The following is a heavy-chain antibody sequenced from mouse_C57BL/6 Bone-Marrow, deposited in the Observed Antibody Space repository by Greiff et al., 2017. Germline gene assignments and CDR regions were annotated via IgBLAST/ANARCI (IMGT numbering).Heavy chain of an antibody. CDR2: IYPRSGNT. CDR1: GYTFTSYG. Sequence: QVQLQQSGAELARPGASVKLSCKASGYTFTSYGISWVKQRTGQGLEWIGEIYPRSGNTYYNEKFKGKATLTADKSSSTAYMELRSLTSEDSAVYFCASLYYYGSSPRPYWYFDVWGTGTTVTVSS. V-gene: IGHV1-81*01. J-gene: IGHJ1*03. CDR3: ASLYYYGSSPRPYWYFDV. D-gene: IGHD1-1*01.